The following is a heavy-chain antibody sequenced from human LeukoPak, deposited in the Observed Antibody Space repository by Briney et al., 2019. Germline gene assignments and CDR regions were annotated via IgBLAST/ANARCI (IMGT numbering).Heavy chain of an antibody. CDR2: ISGSGGST. CDR1: GFTFSSYD. V-gene: IGHV3-23*01. CDR3: AKDRFFQH. J-gene: IGHJ1*01. Sequence: PGGSLRLSCAASGFTFSSYDMSWVRQAPGRGLEWVSGISGSGGSTYYADSVKGRFTISRDNSKNTLDLQMNSLRAGDTAVYYCAKDRFFQHWGQGTLVTVYS.